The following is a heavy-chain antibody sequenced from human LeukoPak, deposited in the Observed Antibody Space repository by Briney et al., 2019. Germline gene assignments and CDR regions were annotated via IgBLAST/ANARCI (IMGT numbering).Heavy chain of an antibody. J-gene: IGHJ5*01. CDR2: IYYSGST. CDR3: ARGSGSLYWFDS. CDR1: GGPISNGESY. V-gene: IGHV4-31*03. D-gene: IGHD1-26*01. Sequence: TPSQTLSLTCTVSGGPISNGESYWSWIRQHPGKGLEWIGYIYYSGSTYYNPSLKSRVTISVDTSKNQFSLKLSSVTAADTAVFYCARGSGSLYWFDSWGQGTLVTVSS.